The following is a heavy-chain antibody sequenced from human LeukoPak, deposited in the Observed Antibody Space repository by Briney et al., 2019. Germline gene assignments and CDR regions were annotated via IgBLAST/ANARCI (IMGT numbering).Heavy chain of an antibody. Sequence: GGSLRLSCAASGFTFRDYTMNWVRQAPGKGLEWVSAISKSGTYIKYAGSVKGRFTVSRDNAKNSLFLQMNSLRVEDTAVYYCAREVVIVVEPAANTIDYWGQGTRVTVSS. CDR2: ISKSGTYI. D-gene: IGHD2-2*01. CDR1: GFTFRDYT. J-gene: IGHJ4*02. V-gene: IGHV3-21*01. CDR3: AREVVIVVEPAANTIDY.